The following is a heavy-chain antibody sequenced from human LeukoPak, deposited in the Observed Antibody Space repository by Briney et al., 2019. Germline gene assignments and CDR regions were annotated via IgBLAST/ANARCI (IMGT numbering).Heavy chain of an antibody. D-gene: IGHD1-26*01. CDR3: AKTYTGSYLGAFDI. CDR1: GLTFSIYA. J-gene: IGHJ3*02. CDR2: ISGGGAVT. Sequence: GGSLRLSCAASGLTFSIYAMTWVRQAPGKGLEWVSAISGGGAVTYYADSVKGRFTISRDNSKNTLYLQMNSLRAEDTAVYYCAKTYTGSYLGAFDIWGQGTMVTVSS. V-gene: IGHV3-23*01.